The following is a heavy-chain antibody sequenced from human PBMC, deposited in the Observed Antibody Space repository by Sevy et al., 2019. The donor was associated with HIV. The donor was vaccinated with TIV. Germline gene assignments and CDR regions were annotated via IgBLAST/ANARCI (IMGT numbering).Heavy chain of an antibody. Sequence: GGSLRLSCAASGFTFSSYGMHWVRQAPGKGLEWVAFIRYDGSNKYYADSVKGRFTMSRDNSKNTLYLQMNSLRAEDTAVYYCAKQSPDYDILTGPFDYWGQGTLVTVSS. J-gene: IGHJ4*02. V-gene: IGHV3-30*02. D-gene: IGHD3-9*01. CDR3: AKQSPDYDILTGPFDY. CDR1: GFTFSSYG. CDR2: IRYDGSNK.